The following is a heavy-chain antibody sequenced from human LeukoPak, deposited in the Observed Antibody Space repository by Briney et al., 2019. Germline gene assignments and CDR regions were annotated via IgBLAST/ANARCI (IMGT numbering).Heavy chain of an antibody. Sequence: GGSLRLSCAGSGFSFSSHGMNWVRQAPGKGLEWVSGISPSGDITYYTDSVRGRFTISRDNFKNTLSLQMNSLRAEDTAVYFCARGGVDYYGSGTYYLMYYFDYWGQGALVTVSS. CDR1: GFSFSSHG. D-gene: IGHD3-10*01. J-gene: IGHJ4*02. V-gene: IGHV3-23*01. CDR3: ARGGVDYYGSGTYYLMYYFDY. CDR2: ISPSGDIT.